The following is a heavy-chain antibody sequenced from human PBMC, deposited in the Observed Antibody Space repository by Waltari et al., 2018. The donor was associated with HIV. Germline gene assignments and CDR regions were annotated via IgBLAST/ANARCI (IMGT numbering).Heavy chain of an antibody. CDR3: ARVPQGRLGELSTYYFDY. J-gene: IGHJ4*02. D-gene: IGHD3-16*01. CDR1: GYTFSDNY. CDR2: INPNSGGT. V-gene: IGHV1-2*02. Sequence: QVQLVQSGAVVKKPGASVKVSCKTSGYTFSDNYIHWMRQAPGQGPEWMGWINPNSGGTNYAQRFQDRVTLTRDRHISTVFMDLSRLASDDTAVYYCARVPQGRLGELSTYYFDYWGQGSLVIVSS.